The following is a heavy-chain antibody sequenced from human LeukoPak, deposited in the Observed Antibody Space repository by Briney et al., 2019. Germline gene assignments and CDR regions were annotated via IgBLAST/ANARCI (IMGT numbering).Heavy chain of an antibody. V-gene: IGHV4-38-2*02. Sequence: SETLSLTCTVSGYSISNGYYWGWIRQPPVKGLEWVGSIYHRGSTYYNPSLRSRVTISLDRSKKKFSLKLTSVTAADTAVYFCARGAEYYAIWRGYAGYSDYWGQGISVTVSS. CDR2: IYHRGST. D-gene: IGHD3-3*01. CDR1: GYSISNGYY. J-gene: IGHJ4*02. CDR3: ARGAEYYAIWRGYAGYSDY.